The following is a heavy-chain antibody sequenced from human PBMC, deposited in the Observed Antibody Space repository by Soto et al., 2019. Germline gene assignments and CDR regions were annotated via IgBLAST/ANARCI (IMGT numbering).Heavy chain of an antibody. CDR3: AGGGSGWKALNYFDS. CDR2: NNYRADT. Sequence: QVQLQESGPGLVKPSQTLSLTCTVSGASIDNNGYSWTWIRQRPGGDLEWLGSNNYRADTYYTPSLQSRITISPDTSQNQFSLWLASMTAAETGMYYWAGGGSGWKALNYFDSWGQGILVTVSS. J-gene: IGHJ4*02. V-gene: IGHV4-31*03. D-gene: IGHD6-19*01. CDR1: GASIDNNGYS.